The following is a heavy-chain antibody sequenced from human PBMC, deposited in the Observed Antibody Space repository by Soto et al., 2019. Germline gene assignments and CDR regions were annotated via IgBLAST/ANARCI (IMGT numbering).Heavy chain of an antibody. V-gene: IGHV3-30*18. CDR2: ISYDGTNK. J-gene: IGHJ6*03. Sequence: PGGSLRLSFAASGFISSNYGLHWVRQAPGKGLEWVAVISYDGTNKYYADSVKGRCTISRDNSKNTLSLQMHSLRAEDTAVYYCAKMSGDYTSYYFYYMDVWGKGTTVTV. CDR1: GFISSNYG. D-gene: IGHD4-17*01. CDR3: AKMSGDYTSYYFYYMDV.